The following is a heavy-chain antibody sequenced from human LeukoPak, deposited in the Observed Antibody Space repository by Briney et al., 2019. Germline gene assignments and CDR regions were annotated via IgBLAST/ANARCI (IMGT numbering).Heavy chain of an antibody. D-gene: IGHD6-13*01. CDR2: IYTSGST. CDR3: ARDSAAAGKGYYYYYGMDV. V-gene: IGHV4-4*07. CDR1: GGSISSHY. Sequence: PSETLSLTCTVSGGSISSHYWSWIRQPAGKGLEWIGRIYTSGSTNYNPSLKSRVTMSVDTSKNQFSLKLSSVTAADTAVYYCARDSAAAGKGYYYYYGMDVWGQGTTVTVSS. J-gene: IGHJ6*02.